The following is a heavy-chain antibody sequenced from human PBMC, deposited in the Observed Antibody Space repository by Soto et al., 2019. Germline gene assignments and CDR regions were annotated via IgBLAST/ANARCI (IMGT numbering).Heavy chain of an antibody. CDR1: VFTFSSYS. J-gene: IGHJ4*02. Sequence: GGSLRLCCAASVFTFSSYSMKWVRQAPGKGLEWVSSISSSSSYIYYADSVKGRFTISRDNAKNSLYLQMNSLRAEDTAVYYCARDESMIVVAPDYWGQGTLVTVSS. V-gene: IGHV3-21*01. CDR2: ISSSSSYI. D-gene: IGHD3-22*01. CDR3: ARDESMIVVAPDY.